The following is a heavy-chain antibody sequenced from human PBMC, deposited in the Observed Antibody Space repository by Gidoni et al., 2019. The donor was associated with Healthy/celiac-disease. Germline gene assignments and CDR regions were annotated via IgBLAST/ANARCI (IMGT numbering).Heavy chain of an antibody. J-gene: IGHJ4*02. CDR2: IYWDDDK. Sequence: QITLKESGPTLVKPTQTLTLTCTFSGFSLSTSGVGVGWIRQPPGKALEWLALIYWDDDKRYSPSLKSRLTITKDTSKNQVVLTMTNMDPVDTATYYCAHRRRMVQGVIFDYWGQGTLVTVSS. D-gene: IGHD3-10*01. CDR3: AHRRRMVQGVIFDY. CDR1: GFSLSTSGVG. V-gene: IGHV2-5*02.